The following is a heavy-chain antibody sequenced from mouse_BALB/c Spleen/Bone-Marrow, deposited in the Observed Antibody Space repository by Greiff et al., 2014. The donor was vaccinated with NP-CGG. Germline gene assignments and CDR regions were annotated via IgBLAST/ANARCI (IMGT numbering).Heavy chain of an antibody. J-gene: IGHJ3*01. CDR1: GYTFTSYW. CDR2: INPSSGYT. D-gene: IGHD2-2*01. V-gene: IGHV1-7*01. CDR3: ERRVTEGIEGWFDY. Sequence: QVQRKESGAELVKPGASVKMSCEASGYTFTSYWMQWVKQRPGQGLEWIGNINPSSGYTEYNQKFKDKATLTADKSSSTAYMQLSNLRSEESEVYYCERRVTEGIEGWFDYWGQGILVTVSA.